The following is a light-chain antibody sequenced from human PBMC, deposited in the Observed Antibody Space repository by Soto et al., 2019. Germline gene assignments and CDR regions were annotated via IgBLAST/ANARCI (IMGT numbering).Light chain of an antibody. V-gene: IGKV1-39*01. CDR3: KQINRPPSP. Sequence: DIQMTQSPSSLSASVGDRVTITCRASQSISRYLNWYQQKPGKAPKLLIYAASSLQSGVPSRFSGSGSGTDFPHTTTSLHPKDFATHYCKQINRPPSPSAPGTNGNI. J-gene: IGKJ3*01. CDR2: AAS. CDR1: QSISRY.